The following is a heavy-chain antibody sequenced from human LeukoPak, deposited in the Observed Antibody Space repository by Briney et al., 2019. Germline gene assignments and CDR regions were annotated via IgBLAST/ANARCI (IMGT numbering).Heavy chain of an antibody. Sequence: ATVKISCKASGYTFTDYYMHWVQQAPGKGLEWMGRVDPEDGETIYAEKFQGRVTITADTSTDTAYMELSSLRSEDTAVYYCATDFPWAYGGNSVYWGQGTLVTVSS. CDR2: VDPEDGET. D-gene: IGHD4-23*01. V-gene: IGHV1-69-2*01. CDR3: ATDFPWAYGGNSVY. CDR1: GYTFTDYY. J-gene: IGHJ4*02.